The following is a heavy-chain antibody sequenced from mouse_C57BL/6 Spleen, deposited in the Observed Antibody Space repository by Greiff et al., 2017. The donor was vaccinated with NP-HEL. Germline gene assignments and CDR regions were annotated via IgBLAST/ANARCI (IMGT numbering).Heavy chain of an antibody. D-gene: IGHD1-1*01. Sequence: VHVKQSGPELVKPGASVKIPCKASGYTFTDYNMDWVKQSHGKSLEWIGDINPNNGGTIYNQKFKGKATLTVDKSSSTAYMELRSLTSEDTAVYYCTRLGDGSSSSYFDDWGQGTTLTVSS. J-gene: IGHJ2*01. CDR3: TRLGDGSSSSYFDD. CDR2: INPNNGGT. CDR1: GYTFTDYN. V-gene: IGHV1-18*01.